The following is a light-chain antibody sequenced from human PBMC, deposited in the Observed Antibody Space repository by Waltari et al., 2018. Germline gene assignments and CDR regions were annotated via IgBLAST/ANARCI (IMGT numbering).Light chain of an antibody. V-gene: IGKV1-39*01. CDR2: AAS. CDR1: QTVSNY. CDR3: QQSYSLPPT. Sequence: DIQMTQSPPSLSASVGDRVTISCRASQTVSNYLNWFQQKSGKAPKVLIYAASTLQGGVLPRLTGSGAGTDFTLTITSLQPEDFATYYCQQSYSLPPTFGQGTKVEVK. J-gene: IGKJ1*01.